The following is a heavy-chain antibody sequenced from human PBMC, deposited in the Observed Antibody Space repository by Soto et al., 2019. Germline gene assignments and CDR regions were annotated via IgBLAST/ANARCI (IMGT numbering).Heavy chain of an antibody. Sequence: QVRLVQSGAEVKKPGASVKVSCKASGYTFTSYGISWVRQAPGQGLEWRGWISAYNGNTNYAQKLQGRVTMTTDTSTSTAYMELRSPRSDDTAVYYCARDGRQQLVDLAVAYWGQGTLVTVSS. D-gene: IGHD6-13*01. CDR2: ISAYNGNT. J-gene: IGHJ4*02. V-gene: IGHV1-18*01. CDR1: GYTFTSYG. CDR3: ARDGRQQLVDLAVAY.